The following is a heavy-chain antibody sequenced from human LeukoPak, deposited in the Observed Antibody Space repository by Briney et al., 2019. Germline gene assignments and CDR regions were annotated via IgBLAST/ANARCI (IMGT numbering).Heavy chain of an antibody. CDR1: GFTVSSNY. CDR3: ARARGLRLNWFDP. D-gene: IGHD4-17*01. CDR2: IYSGGST. V-gene: IGHV3-66*01. Sequence: PGGSLRLSCAASGFTVSSNYMSWVRQAPGKGLEWVSVIYSGGSTYYADSVKGRFTISRDNSKNTLYLQMNSLRAEDTAVYYCARARGLRLNWFDPWGQGTLVTVSS. J-gene: IGHJ5*02.